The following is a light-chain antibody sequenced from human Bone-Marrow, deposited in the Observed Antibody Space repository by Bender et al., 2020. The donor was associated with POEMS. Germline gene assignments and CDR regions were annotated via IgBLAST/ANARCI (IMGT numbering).Light chain of an antibody. Sequence: QSALTQPASVSGSPGQSITISCTGTSSDIGGYNYVSWYQQHPGKAPKLMIYDVTYRPSGVSDRFSGSKSGNTASLTISGLQAEDEADYYCCSKASPGVVFGGGTKLTVL. V-gene: IGLV2-14*03. CDR1: SSDIGGYNY. CDR3: CSKASPGVV. CDR2: DVT. J-gene: IGLJ2*01.